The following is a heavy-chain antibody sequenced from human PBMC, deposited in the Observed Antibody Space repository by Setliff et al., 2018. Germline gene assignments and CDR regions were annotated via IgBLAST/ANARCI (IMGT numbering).Heavy chain of an antibody. CDR1: GGSFTTYY. CDR3: ARMTLWDNSAYYPDF. Sequence: SETLSLTCTVSGGSFTTYYWSWIRQSPGKGLEWIGYIYYSGSTNYNPSLKSRVSISVDTSKNQFSLRLTSVTAADTAVYYCARMTLWDNSAYYPDFWGRGTLVTVSS. V-gene: IGHV4-59*01. CDR2: IYYSGST. J-gene: IGHJ4*02. D-gene: IGHD3-22*01.